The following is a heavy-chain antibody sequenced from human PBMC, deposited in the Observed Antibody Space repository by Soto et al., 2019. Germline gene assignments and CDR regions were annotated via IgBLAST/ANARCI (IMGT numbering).Heavy chain of an antibody. Sequence: EVQLVESGGGLVQPGGSLRLSCAASGFTFSSYWMTWVRQAPGKGLEWVAHIKQDGSEKYYVDSVKGRFTISRDNAKNSLYLQMNRLRDEDTAVYYCVRELVQRVWGQGTTVTVSS. V-gene: IGHV3-7*03. CDR1: GFTFSSYW. CDR3: VRELVQRV. J-gene: IGHJ6*02. CDR2: IKQDGSEK.